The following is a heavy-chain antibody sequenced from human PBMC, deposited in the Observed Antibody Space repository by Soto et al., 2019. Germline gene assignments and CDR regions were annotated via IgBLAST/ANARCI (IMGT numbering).Heavy chain of an antibody. Sequence: EVQLVESGGGLEQPGRSLRLSCTGSGFTFGGYAVSWVRQAPGKGLEWVGSIRGKAYGGTTEYAASVNGRFTISRDDSKAIAYLQMSSLKTEDTTVYYCARSRVAADMSDFDYWGQGTLVTVSS. D-gene: IGHD6-13*01. CDR3: ARSRVAADMSDFDY. V-gene: IGHV3-49*04. CDR1: GFTFGGYA. J-gene: IGHJ4*02. CDR2: IRGKAYGGTT.